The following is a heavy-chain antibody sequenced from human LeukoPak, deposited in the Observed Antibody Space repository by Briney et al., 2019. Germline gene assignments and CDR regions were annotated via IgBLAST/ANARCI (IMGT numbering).Heavy chain of an antibody. CDR3: AKGVGKGIRAITMVRGVIIPTRFDP. D-gene: IGHD3-10*01. CDR1: GGSFSGYY. CDR2: INHSGST. Sequence: SETLSLTCAVYGGSFSGYYWSWIRQPPGKGLEWIGEINHSGSTNYNPSLKSRVTISVDTSKSQFSLKLSSVTAADTAVYYCAKGVGKGIRAITMVRGVIIPTRFDPWGQGTLVTVSS. J-gene: IGHJ5*02. V-gene: IGHV4-34*01.